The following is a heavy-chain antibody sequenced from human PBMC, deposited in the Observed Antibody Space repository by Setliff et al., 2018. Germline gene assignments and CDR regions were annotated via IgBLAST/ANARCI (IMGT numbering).Heavy chain of an antibody. CDR3: AKEIQARRGPVYDSSALAFDY. CDR2: IRYDGSKK. Sequence: PGGSLRLSCAASGLAFSIYGIYGFRHTPGKGLEWVAYIRYDGSKKDYADHVRGLFTISRDDSKNTVSLEMNGLRVEDTAVYYCAKEIQARRGPVYDSSALAFDYWGQGTLVTVSS. CDR1: GLAFSIYG. J-gene: IGHJ4*01. V-gene: IGHV3-30*02. D-gene: IGHD3-22*01.